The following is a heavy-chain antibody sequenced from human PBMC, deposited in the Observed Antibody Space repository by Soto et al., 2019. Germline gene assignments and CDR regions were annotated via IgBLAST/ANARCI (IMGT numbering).Heavy chain of an antibody. D-gene: IGHD6-19*01. CDR2: LSRSGNTI. J-gene: IGHJ3*02. V-gene: IGHV3-11*01. Sequence: QVQLVESGGGLVQPGGSLRLSCAASGFTFGDYEMSWIRQAAGKGPEWVSFLSRSGNTIYYADSVKGRFSISRDNAENSLDLQMESLRVEDTATYFCARRSGRYEADAFDMWGQGTMVTVSA. CDR3: ARRSGRYEADAFDM. CDR1: GFTFGDYE.